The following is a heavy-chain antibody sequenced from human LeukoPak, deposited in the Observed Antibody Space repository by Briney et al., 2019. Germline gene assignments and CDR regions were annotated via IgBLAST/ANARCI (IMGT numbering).Heavy chain of an antibody. V-gene: IGHV4-4*07. CDR2: IYTSGST. CDR1: GGSISSYY. Sequence: PSETLSLTCTVSGGSISSYYWSWIRQPAGKGLEWIGRIYTSGSTNYNPSLKSRVTISVDTSKNQFSLKLSSVTAADTAVYYCARGGVLRYFDWLLRPETYFDYWGQGTLVTVSS. J-gene: IGHJ4*02. CDR3: ARGGVLRYFDWLLRPETYFDY. D-gene: IGHD3-9*01.